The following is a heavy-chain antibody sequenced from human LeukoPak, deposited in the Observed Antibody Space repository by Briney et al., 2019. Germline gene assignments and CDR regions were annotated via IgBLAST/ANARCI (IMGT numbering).Heavy chain of an antibody. V-gene: IGHV3-48*01. Sequence: AGGSLRLSCATSGFTFSYYSMPWVRQAPGRGLEWVSYISNSGRTIYYADSVKGRFTISRDNAKNSVYLQMNSLRAEDTAVYYCAKAGEDSSGYYYHFDYWGQGTLVTVSS. CDR1: GFTFSYYS. D-gene: IGHD3-22*01. CDR3: AKAGEDSSGYYYHFDY. CDR2: ISNSGRTI. J-gene: IGHJ4*02.